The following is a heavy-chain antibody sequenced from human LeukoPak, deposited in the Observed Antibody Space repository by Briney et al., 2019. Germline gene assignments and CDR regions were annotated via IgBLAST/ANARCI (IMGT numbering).Heavy chain of an antibody. J-gene: IGHJ3*02. Sequence: GSLRLSCAASGFTVSSNYMSWVRQAPGKGLEWVSVIYSGGSTYYADSVKGRFTISRDNSKNTLYLQMNSLRAEDTAVYYCARDIDYGDYVDAFDIWGQGTMVTVSS. D-gene: IGHD4-17*01. CDR3: ARDIDYGDYVDAFDI. CDR2: IYSGGST. CDR1: GFTVSSNY. V-gene: IGHV3-66*01.